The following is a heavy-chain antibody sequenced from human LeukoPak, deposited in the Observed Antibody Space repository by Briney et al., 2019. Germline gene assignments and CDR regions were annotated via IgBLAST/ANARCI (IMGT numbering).Heavy chain of an antibody. Sequence: SETLSLTCTVSGGSISNYYWSWIRQPPGKGLEWIGYIYYSGSTNYNPSLKSRVTISVDTSKNQFSLKLSSVTAADTAVYYCARVYYSSSYDYWYFDLWGRGTLVTVSS. CDR2: IYYSGST. CDR3: ARVYYSSSYDYWYFDL. V-gene: IGHV4-59*01. J-gene: IGHJ2*01. CDR1: GGSISNYY. D-gene: IGHD6-13*01.